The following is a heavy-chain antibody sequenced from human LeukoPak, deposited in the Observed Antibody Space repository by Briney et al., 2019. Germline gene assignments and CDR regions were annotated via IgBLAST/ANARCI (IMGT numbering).Heavy chain of an antibody. J-gene: IGHJ4*02. V-gene: IGHV1-2*02. Sequence: ASVKVSCKASGYTFTGYYMHWVRQAPGQGLEWMGWINPNSGGTNYAQKFQGRVTMTRDTSISTAYMELSRLRSDDTAVYYCAREDTAMVTLDYWGQGTLVTVSS. CDR3: AREDTAMVTLDY. CDR2: INPNSGGT. CDR1: GYTFTGYY. D-gene: IGHD5-18*01.